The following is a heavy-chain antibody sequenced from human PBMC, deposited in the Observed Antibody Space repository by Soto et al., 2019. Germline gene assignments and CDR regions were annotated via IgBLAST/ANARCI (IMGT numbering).Heavy chain of an antibody. CDR2: ISYDGSNK. CDR1: GFTFSSYG. CDR3: ATIGTYCSSTSCYSAY. D-gene: IGHD2-2*01. V-gene: IGHV3-30*03. Sequence: PGGSLRLSCAASGFTFSSYGMHWVRQAPGKGLEWVAVISYDGSNKYYADSVKGRFTISRDNSKNTLYLQMNSLRAEDTAVYYCATIGTYCSSTSCYSAYWGQGTLVTVSS. J-gene: IGHJ4*02.